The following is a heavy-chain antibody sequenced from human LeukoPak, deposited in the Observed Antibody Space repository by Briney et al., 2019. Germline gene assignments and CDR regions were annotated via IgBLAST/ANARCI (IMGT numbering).Heavy chain of an antibody. V-gene: IGHV1-18*04. Sequence: RASVKVSCKASGYTFTSYYMHWVRQAPGQGLEWMGWISAYNGNTNYAQKLQGRVTMTTDTSTSTAYMELRSLRSDDTAVYYCARSLGIAAAGTAFDYWGQGTLVTVSS. J-gene: IGHJ4*02. CDR3: ARSLGIAAAGTAFDY. CDR2: ISAYNGNT. CDR1: GYTFTSYY. D-gene: IGHD6-13*01.